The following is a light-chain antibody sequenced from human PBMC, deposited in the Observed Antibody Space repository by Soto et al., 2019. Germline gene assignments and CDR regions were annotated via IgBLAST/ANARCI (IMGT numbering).Light chain of an antibody. Sequence: QSVLTQPASVSGAPGQSITISCTGTNSDLNYVSWHQQHPGKAPKLMIYEVSNRPSGVSNRFSGSKSGNTASLTISGLQADDEANYYCVAWDDSLSGYVFGTGTKVTVL. J-gene: IGLJ1*01. CDR1: NSDLNY. CDR3: VAWDDSLSGYV. CDR2: EVS. V-gene: IGLV2-14*01.